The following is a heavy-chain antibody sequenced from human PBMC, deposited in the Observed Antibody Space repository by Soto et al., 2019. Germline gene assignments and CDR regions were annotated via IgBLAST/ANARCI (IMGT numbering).Heavy chain of an antibody. CDR2: ISSSSSTI. Sequence: AGGSLRLSCAASGFTFSSYSMNWVRQAPGKGLEWVSYISSSSSTIYYADSVKGRFTISRDNAKNSLYLQMNSLRDEDTAVYYCARVGSYDFNYYGMDVWGQGTTVTVSS. CDR1: GFTFSSYS. CDR3: ARVGSYDFNYYGMDV. V-gene: IGHV3-48*02. D-gene: IGHD3-3*01. J-gene: IGHJ6*02.